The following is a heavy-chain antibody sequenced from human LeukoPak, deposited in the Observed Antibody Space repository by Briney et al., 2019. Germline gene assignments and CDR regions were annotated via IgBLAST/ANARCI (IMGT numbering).Heavy chain of an antibody. D-gene: IGHD6-6*01. V-gene: IGHV3-30*02. Sequence: PGGSLRLSCAASGFIFTDYGMHWVRQAPGKGLEWLTFIRYDGSDKYYADSVKGRFTISRDNSKNTLYLQMNSLRAEDTAVYYCAKDPTGSSSYYFDYWGQGTLVTVSS. J-gene: IGHJ4*02. CDR2: IRYDGSDK. CDR1: GFIFTDYG. CDR3: AKDPTGSSSYYFDY.